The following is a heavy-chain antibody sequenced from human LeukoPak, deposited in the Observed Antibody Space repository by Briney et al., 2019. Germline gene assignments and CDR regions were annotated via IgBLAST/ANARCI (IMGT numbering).Heavy chain of an antibody. V-gene: IGHV3-7*04. Sequence: PGGSLRLSCAASGFTFSSYEMNWVRQAPGKGLEWVANINKDGSGEYYVDSVEGRFTISRDNAKNSLYLQMNSLRAEDTAVYYCARDPDSFDYWGQGTLVTVSS. CDR3: ARDPDSFDY. CDR1: GFTFSSYE. J-gene: IGHJ4*02. CDR2: INKDGSGE.